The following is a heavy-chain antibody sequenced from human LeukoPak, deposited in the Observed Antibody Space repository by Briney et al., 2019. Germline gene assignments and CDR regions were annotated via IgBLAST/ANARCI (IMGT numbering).Heavy chain of an antibody. Sequence: GGSLRLSCAASGFTFRNYEMNWVRQAPGKGPEWVSYITATGRSLYYADAVKGRFTISRDNAKNSLYLQMKSLRADDTAVYYCARGSDPELGGHDAFDICGQGTMVTVSS. CDR3: ARGSDPELGGHDAFDI. CDR2: ITATGRSL. CDR1: GFTFRNYE. D-gene: IGHD1-7*01. V-gene: IGHV3-48*03. J-gene: IGHJ3*02.